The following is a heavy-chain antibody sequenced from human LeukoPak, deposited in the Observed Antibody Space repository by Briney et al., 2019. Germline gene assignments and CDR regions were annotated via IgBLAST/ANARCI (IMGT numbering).Heavy chain of an antibody. J-gene: IGHJ4*02. CDR2: IIPIFGTA. V-gene: IGHV1-69*06. CDR1: GGTFSSYA. Sequence: GASVKVSCKASGGTFSSYAIGWVRQAPGQGLEWMGGIIPIFGTANYAQKFQGRVTITADKSTSTAYMELSSLRSEDTAVYYCAGGRYVQLWFGDYWGQGTLVTVSS. D-gene: IGHD5-18*01. CDR3: AGGRYVQLWFGDY.